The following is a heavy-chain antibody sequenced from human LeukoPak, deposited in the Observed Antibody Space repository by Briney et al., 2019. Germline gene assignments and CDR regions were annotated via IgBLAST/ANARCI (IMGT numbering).Heavy chain of an antibody. J-gene: IGHJ4*02. Sequence: ASVKVSCKASGYTVTSYDINWVRQATGQGLEWRGWMNPNSGNTGYAQKFQGRVTITRNTSISTAYMELSSLRSEDTAVYYCARGGNLWFGESTQNYYFDYWGQGTLVTVSS. CDR3: ARGGNLWFGESTQNYYFDY. D-gene: IGHD3-10*01. CDR2: MNPNSGNT. CDR1: GYTVTSYD. V-gene: IGHV1-8*03.